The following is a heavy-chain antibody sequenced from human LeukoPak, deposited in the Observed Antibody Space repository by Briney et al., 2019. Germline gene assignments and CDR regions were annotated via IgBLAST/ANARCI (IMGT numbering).Heavy chain of an antibody. CDR3: AKQGCSGGRCSFDN. J-gene: IGHJ4*02. Sequence: PGGSLRLSCAASGFTFTSYTMNWVRQAPGKGLEWVSSISSSSDSIYYADSVKGRFNISRDNAKNSLYLQMNSLRAEDTAVYFCAKQGCSGGRCSFDNWGQGALVTVSS. D-gene: IGHD2-15*01. CDR2: ISSSSDSI. CDR1: GFTFTSYT. V-gene: IGHV3-21*04.